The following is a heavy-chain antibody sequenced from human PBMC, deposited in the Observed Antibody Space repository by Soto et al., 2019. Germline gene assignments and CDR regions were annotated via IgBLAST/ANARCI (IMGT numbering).Heavy chain of an antibody. CDR2: IHYTATH. CDR1: ATAISSYY. D-gene: IGHD2-2*01. Sequence: SETRPLACKISATAISSYYPTFIRQAPGMELKWIPNIHYTATHNYNPSLARRLTLSVATSKNQFSLKMTSVTAADRAMYFCARYNSYATDYWGRGTLVTVS. J-gene: IGHJ4*02. V-gene: IGHV4-59*01. CDR3: ARYNSYATDY.